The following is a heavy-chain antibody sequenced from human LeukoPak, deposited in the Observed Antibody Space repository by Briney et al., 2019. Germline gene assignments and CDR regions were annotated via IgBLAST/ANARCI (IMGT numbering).Heavy chain of an antibody. CDR3: ARDQEGYYDSSGYFA. J-gene: IGHJ5*02. CDR2: ISAYNGNT. V-gene: IGHV1-18*01. Sequence: ASVKVSRKASGYTFTSYGISWVRQAPGQGLEWMGWISAYNGNTNYAQKLQGRVTMTTDTSTSTAYMELRSLRSDDTAVYYCARDQEGYYDSSGYFAWGQGTLVTVSS. D-gene: IGHD3-22*01. CDR1: GYTFTSYG.